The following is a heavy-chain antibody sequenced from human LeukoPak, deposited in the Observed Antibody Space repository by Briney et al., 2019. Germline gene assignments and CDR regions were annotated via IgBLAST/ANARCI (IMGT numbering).Heavy chain of an antibody. CDR3: ARILSSGYYTGFDY. Sequence: PGGSLRLSCAASGFTFSSCSMHWVRQAPGKGLEWVSSITSSSSNILYADSVKGRFTISRDNAKNSLYLQMNTLRAEDTAVYYCARILSSGYYTGFDYWGQGTLVTVSS. CDR1: GFTFSSCS. CDR2: ITSSSSNI. V-gene: IGHV3-21*01. D-gene: IGHD3/OR15-3a*01. J-gene: IGHJ4*02.